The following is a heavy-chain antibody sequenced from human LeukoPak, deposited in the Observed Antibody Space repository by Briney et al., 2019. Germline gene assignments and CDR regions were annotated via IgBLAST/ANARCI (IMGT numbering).Heavy chain of an antibody. D-gene: IGHD6-19*01. CDR1: GYTFTSYG. J-gene: IGHJ4*02. CDR3: ARDQPGIAVVGVI. CDR2: ISAYKGNT. Sequence: GAAVKVTCKASGYTFTSYGISWVRQPPGQGLEWMGWISAYKGNTNYAQKLQGRVTMTTDTSTSTDYMELRSLRSDDRAVYYCARDQPGIAVVGVIWGRGTLVTVSS. V-gene: IGHV1-18*01.